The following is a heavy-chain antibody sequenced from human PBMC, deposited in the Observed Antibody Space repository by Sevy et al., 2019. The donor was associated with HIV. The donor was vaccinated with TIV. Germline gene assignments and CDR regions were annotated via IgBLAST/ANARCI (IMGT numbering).Heavy chain of an antibody. CDR2: IGAYNGNR. D-gene: IGHD3-10*01. CDR1: GYTFASEG. J-gene: IGHJ4*02. Sequence: ASVKVSCKASGYTFASEGVSWVRQAPGQGLEWMGWIGAYNGNRNSAQKFQARVTMTIDTSTSTAYMELRSLRSDDTAVYYCAGVPTYYYGSATYFESWGQGTLVTVSS. V-gene: IGHV1-18*01. CDR3: AGVPTYYYGSATYFES.